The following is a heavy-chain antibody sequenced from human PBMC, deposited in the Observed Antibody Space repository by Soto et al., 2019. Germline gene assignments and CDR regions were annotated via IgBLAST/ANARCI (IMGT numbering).Heavy chain of an antibody. CDR3: AEWARYCSGADCRA. V-gene: IGHV3-23*01. J-gene: IGHJ5*02. Sequence: EVQLLESGGGLVQPGGSLRLSCAASGFPFSSRAMSWVGQPPGKGLEWVSAISGSGTITYYADSVKGRFTISRDTSKNTLYLQMNSLRADDTAVYYCAEWARYCSGADCRAWGQGTLVTVSS. CDR2: ISGSGTIT. CDR1: GFPFSSRA. D-gene: IGHD2-15*01.